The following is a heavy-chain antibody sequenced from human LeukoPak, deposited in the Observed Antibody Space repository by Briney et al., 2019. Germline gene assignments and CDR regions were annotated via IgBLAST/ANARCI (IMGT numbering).Heavy chain of an antibody. J-gene: IGHJ4*02. CDR1: GGSIYSYY. Sequence: SETLSLTCTVSGGSIYSYYWSCIRQPPGKGLEWIGYIYYSGSTSYNPSLKSRVTISLDTSKNQFSLKLSSVTAADTAVYYCARIGMTTVDYWGQGTLVTVSS. D-gene: IGHD4-17*01. CDR3: ARIGMTTVDY. V-gene: IGHV4-59*01. CDR2: IYYSGST.